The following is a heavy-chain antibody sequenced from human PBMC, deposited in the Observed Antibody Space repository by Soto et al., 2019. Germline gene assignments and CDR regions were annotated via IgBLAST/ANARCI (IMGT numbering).Heavy chain of an antibody. D-gene: IGHD2-15*01. Sequence: PSETLSLTCAVYGGSFSGYYWSWIRQPPGKGLERIGEINHSGSTNYNPSLKSRVTISVDTSKNQFSLKLSSVTAADTAVYYCARGRIVVVVAATRYWFDPWGQGTLVTVSS. CDR1: GGSFSGYY. CDR2: INHSGST. CDR3: ARGRIVVVVAATRYWFDP. V-gene: IGHV4-34*01. J-gene: IGHJ5*02.